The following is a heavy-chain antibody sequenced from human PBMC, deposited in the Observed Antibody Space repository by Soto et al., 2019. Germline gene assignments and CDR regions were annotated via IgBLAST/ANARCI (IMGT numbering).Heavy chain of an antibody. J-gene: IGHJ4*02. V-gene: IGHV4-61*01. Sequence: PSETLSLTCTVSGGSVSNGMYYWSWIRQPPGKGLEWIGNVYFTGTTIYNPSLKSRVTMSVDTYKDQFFLKLTPVTAADTAVYYCARMMAASGTAFDYWGQGALVTVSS. CDR1: GGSVSNGMYY. CDR2: VYFTGTT. D-gene: IGHD6-13*01. CDR3: ARMMAASGTAFDY.